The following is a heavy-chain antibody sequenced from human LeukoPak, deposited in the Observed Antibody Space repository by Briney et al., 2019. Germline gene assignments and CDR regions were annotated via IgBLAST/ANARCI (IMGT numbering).Heavy chain of an antibody. CDR3: ARQSPIAAVPYNWFDP. Sequence: SETLSLTCAVYGVSFSGYYWSWIRQPPGKGLEWIGEINHSGSTNYNPSLKSRVTISVDTSKNQFSLKLSSVTAADTAVYYCARQSPIAAVPYNWFDPWGQGTLVTVSS. CDR1: GVSFSGYY. V-gene: IGHV4-34*01. J-gene: IGHJ5*02. D-gene: IGHD6-13*01. CDR2: INHSGST.